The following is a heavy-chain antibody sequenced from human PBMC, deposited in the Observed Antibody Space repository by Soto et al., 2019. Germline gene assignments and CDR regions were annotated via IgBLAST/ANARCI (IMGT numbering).Heavy chain of an antibody. D-gene: IGHD1-1*01. CDR2: MNPKSGGT. CDR1: GYTFSAYY. Sequence: GASVKVSCKASGYTFSAYYTHWVRQAPGQGLEWMGWMNPKSGGTYFAQKFQGRVTLTRDTSISTAYMEVNSLRVGDTATYYCVRGTPTPGLDIWGRGTTVTVSS. CDR3: VRGTPTPGLDI. J-gene: IGHJ6*02. V-gene: IGHV1-2*02.